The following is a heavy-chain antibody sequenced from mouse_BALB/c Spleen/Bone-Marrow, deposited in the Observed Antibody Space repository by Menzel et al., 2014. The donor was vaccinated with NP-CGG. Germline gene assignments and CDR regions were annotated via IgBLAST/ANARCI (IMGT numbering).Heavy chain of an antibody. CDR1: GFDFXSYW. D-gene: IGHD1-1*01. J-gene: IGHJ1*01. CDR2: INPDSSTI. CDR3: ARLNYYGSLFV. V-gene: IGHV4-1*02. Sequence: DVQLVESGGGLVQPGGSLKLSCAASGFDFXSYWMSWVRQAPGKGLEWIGEINPDSSTINYTPSLKDKLIISRDNAKNTLYLQMSKVRSEDTALYYCARLNYYGSLFVWGAGTTVTVSS.